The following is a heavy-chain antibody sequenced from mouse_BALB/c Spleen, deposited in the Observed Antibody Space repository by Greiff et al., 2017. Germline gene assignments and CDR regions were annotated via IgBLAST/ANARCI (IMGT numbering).Heavy chain of an antibody. CDR1: GFTFSSYA. D-gene: IGHD4-1*01. J-gene: IGHJ2*01. CDR2: ISSGGSYT. V-gene: IGHV5-9-3*01. CDR3: ARELTFDY. Sequence: EVQLVESGGGLVKPGGSLKLSCAASGFTFSSYAMSWVRQTPEKRLEWVATISSGGSYTYYPDSVKGRFTISRDNAKNTLYLQMSSLRSEDTAMYYCARELTFDYWGQGTTLTVSS.